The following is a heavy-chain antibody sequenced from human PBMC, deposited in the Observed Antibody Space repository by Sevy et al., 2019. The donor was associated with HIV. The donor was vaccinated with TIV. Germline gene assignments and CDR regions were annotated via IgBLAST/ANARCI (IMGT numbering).Heavy chain of an antibody. D-gene: IGHD3-9*01. Sequence: GGSLRLSCAASGFTFSSYWMSWVRQAPGKGLELVANIKDDGSQKYYVDSVKGRFTISRDNAKNSLNLQMNSLGVEDTAVYYCARDPWESGYGTGGMDVWGQGTTVTVSS. CDR1: GFTFSSYW. CDR2: IKDDGSQK. CDR3: ARDPWESGYGTGGMDV. J-gene: IGHJ6*02. V-gene: IGHV3-7*01.